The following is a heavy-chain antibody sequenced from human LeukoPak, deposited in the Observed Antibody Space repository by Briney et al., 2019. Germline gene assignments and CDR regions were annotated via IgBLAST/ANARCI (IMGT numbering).Heavy chain of an antibody. V-gene: IGHV4-34*01. CDR3: AREETVTDIDY. J-gene: IGHJ4*02. Sequence: SETLSLTCAVYGGSFSGYYWSWIRQPPGKGLEWIGEINHSGSTNYNPSLKSRVTISVDTSKNQFSLKLSSVTAADTAVYYCAREETVTDIDYWGQGTLATVSS. CDR2: INHSGST. D-gene: IGHD4-17*01. CDR1: GGSFSGYY.